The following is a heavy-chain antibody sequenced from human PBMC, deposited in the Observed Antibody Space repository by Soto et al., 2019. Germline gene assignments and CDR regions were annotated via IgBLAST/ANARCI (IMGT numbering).Heavy chain of an antibody. V-gene: IGHV3-30*18. CDR3: AKVHITGTPYGMDV. J-gene: IGHJ6*02. CDR2: ISYDGSNK. D-gene: IGHD1-20*01. CDR1: GFTFSSYG. Sequence: QVQLVESGGGVVQPGRSLRLSCAASGFTFSSYGMHWVRQAPGKGLEWVAAISYDGSNKYYADSVKGRFTISRDNSKNTLYLQMNSLRAEDTAVYYCAKVHITGTPYGMDVWGQGTTVTVSS.